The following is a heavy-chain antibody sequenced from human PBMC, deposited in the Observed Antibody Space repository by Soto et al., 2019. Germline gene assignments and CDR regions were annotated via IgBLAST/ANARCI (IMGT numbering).Heavy chain of an antibody. CDR1: GFTFSSYA. CDR2: ITSTGDRA. CDR3: ARGPPGDWYY. J-gene: IGHJ4*02. Sequence: GGSLRLSCAASGFTFSSYAMSWVRQAPGKGLEWVSSITSTGDRAYYADSVKGRFTVSRDNSKNTLYLQMNSLRAEDTAVYYCARGPPGDWYYWGQGPLVTVSS. D-gene: IGHD2-21*01. V-gene: IGHV3-23*01.